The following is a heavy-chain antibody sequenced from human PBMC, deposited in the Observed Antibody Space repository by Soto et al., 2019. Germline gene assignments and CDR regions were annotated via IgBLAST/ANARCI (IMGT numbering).Heavy chain of an antibody. CDR1: GFTFDDYG. J-gene: IGHJ4*02. CDR3: ARHHILMITFGGVTDY. CDR2: INWNGGST. V-gene: IGHV3-20*04. D-gene: IGHD3-16*01. Sequence: GGSLRLSCAASGFTFDDYGMSWVRQAPGKGLEWVSGINWNGGSTGYADSVKGRFTISRDNAKNYLYLQMNSLSAEDTALYYCARHHILMITFGGVTDYWGQGTLVTVSS.